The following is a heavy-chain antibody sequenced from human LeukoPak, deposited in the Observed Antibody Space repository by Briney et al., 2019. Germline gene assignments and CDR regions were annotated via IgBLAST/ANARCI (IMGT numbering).Heavy chain of an antibody. CDR1: GGSVTSVNW. J-gene: IGHJ4*02. D-gene: IGHD1-1*01. CDR2: ISHSGTT. Sequence: SETLSLTCAVSGGSVTSVNWWTWVRQPPGKGLEWIGEISHSGTTNYNPSLKSRVTISVDTSKNQFSLKLSSVTAADTAVYYCARLRNWNARYFDYWGQGTLVTVSS. CDR3: ARLRNWNARYFDY. V-gene: IGHV4-4*02.